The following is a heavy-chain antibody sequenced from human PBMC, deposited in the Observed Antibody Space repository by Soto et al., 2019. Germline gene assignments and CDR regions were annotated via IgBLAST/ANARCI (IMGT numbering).Heavy chain of an antibody. V-gene: IGHV4-39*01. CDR3: ARQSLNHYYDSSGIKTRVIDY. Sequence: PSETLSLTCTVSGGSISSSSYYWGWIRQPPGKGLEWIGSIYYSGSTYYNPSLKSRVTISVDTSKNQFSLKLSSVTAADMAVYYCARQSLNHYYDSSGIKTRVIDYWGQGALVTVSS. J-gene: IGHJ4*02. CDR1: GGSISSSSYY. CDR2: IYYSGST. D-gene: IGHD3-22*01.